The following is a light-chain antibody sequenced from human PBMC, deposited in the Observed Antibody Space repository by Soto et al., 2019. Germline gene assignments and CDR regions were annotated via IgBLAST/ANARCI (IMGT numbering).Light chain of an antibody. V-gene: IGKV1-5*01. Sequence: DIHMTQSPSTLSASVGDRVSIACRASQSISSSLAWYQQKPGKAPKLLIYDASSLESGVPSRFSGSGSGTEFTLSINSLQPQDFATYYCQQYHRYSWTFGQGTKVEIK. CDR3: QQYHRYSWT. J-gene: IGKJ1*01. CDR2: DAS. CDR1: QSISSS.